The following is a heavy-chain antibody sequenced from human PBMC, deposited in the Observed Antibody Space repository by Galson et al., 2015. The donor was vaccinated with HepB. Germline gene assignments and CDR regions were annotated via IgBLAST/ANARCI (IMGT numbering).Heavy chain of an antibody. CDR1: GFTFSSYS. D-gene: IGHD1-26*01. CDR3: AKATAPRSKWEAVNY. J-gene: IGHJ4*02. Sequence: SLRLSCAASGFTFSSYSMNWVRQAPGKGLEWVSSISSSSSYIYYADSVKGRFTISRDNAKNSLYLQMNSLRAEDTAVYYCAKATAPRSKWEAVNYWGQGTLVTVSS. CDR2: ISSSSSYI. V-gene: IGHV3-21*01.